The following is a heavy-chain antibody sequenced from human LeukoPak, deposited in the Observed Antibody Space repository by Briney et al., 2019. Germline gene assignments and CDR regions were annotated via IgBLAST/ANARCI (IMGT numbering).Heavy chain of an antibody. CDR1: GFTFSSYS. Sequence: PGGSLRLSCAASGFTFSSYSMNWVRQAPGKGLEWVSYISSSSSTIYYADSVKGRFTISRDNAKNSLYLQMNSLRAEDTAVYYCARVSVRLDYWGQGTLVTVSS. CDR3: ARVSVRLDY. D-gene: IGHD3-10*01. CDR2: ISSSSSTI. V-gene: IGHV3-48*01. J-gene: IGHJ4*02.